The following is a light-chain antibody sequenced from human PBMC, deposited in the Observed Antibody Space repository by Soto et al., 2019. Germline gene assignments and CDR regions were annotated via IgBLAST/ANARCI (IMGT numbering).Light chain of an antibody. Sequence: DVQMSQSPSTLAASLGDRVTITCRASQSISSWLAWYQQKPGKAPKLLIYDASNLESGVPSRFRGSGSGTEFTLTISSLQPEDFETYYCQQHGQSPITFGQGTRLEIK. CDR1: QSISSW. CDR3: QQHGQSPIT. V-gene: IGKV1-5*01. J-gene: IGKJ5*01. CDR2: DAS.